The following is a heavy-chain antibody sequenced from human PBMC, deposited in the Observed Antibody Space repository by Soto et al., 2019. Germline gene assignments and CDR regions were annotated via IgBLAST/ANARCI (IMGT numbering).Heavy chain of an antibody. V-gene: IGHV1-3*01. CDR2: INAGNGNT. D-gene: IGHD1-1*01. J-gene: IGHJ4*02. CDR3: ARDSPPHFMTPGTFDY. Sequence: QVQLVQSGAEVKKPGASVKVSCKASGYTFTSYAMHWVRQAPGQRLEWMGWINAGNGNTKYSQKFQGRVTITRDTSASTAYMELSSLRSEDTAVYYCARDSPPHFMTPGTFDYWGQGTLVTVSS. CDR1: GYTFTSYA.